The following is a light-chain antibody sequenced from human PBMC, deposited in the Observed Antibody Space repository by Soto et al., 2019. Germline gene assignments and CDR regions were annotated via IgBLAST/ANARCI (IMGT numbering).Light chain of an antibody. CDR1: HGISIY. V-gene: IGKV1-9*01. J-gene: IGKJ1*01. CDR3: QQLKSDPST. Sequence: DIQLTQSPSFLPSSVGDRVTITXRASHGISIYLPWYQQKAGXAPKXXXAHXSTLQRGGPSRLSGSGSGTEFTLTISSLQPEYFANYYCQQLKSDPSTFGQGTKVDIK. CDR2: HXS.